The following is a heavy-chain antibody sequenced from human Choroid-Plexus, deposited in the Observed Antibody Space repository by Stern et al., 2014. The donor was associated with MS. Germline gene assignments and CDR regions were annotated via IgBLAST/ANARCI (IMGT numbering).Heavy chain of an antibody. CDR1: GFTFSNFG. CDR2: ISYDGSDK. Sequence: VHLVESGGGVAQPGRPLILSCAASGFTFSNFGMHWVRQAPGKGLEWGALISYDGSDKYYADSVKGRFTIFRDNSKNTLYMHMNSLRAEDTAVYYCAKDRQWSTYFFDYWGQGSLVTVSS. CDR3: AKDRQWSTYFFDY. J-gene: IGHJ4*02. D-gene: IGHD2-15*01. V-gene: IGHV3-30*18.